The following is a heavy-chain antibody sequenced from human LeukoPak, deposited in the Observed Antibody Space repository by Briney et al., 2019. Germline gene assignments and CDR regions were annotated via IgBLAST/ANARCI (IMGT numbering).Heavy chain of an antibody. CDR2: IYSGGST. CDR3: ARDYVAGTFDI. V-gene: IGHV3-66*01. CDR1: GFTVSSNY. Sequence: GGSLRLSCAASGFTVSSNYMSWVRQAPGKGLEWVSVIYSGGSTYYADSVKGRFTISRDNSKNTLYLQMNSLRAEDTAVYYCARDYVAGTFDIWGQGTMVTVSS. J-gene: IGHJ3*02. D-gene: IGHD6-19*01.